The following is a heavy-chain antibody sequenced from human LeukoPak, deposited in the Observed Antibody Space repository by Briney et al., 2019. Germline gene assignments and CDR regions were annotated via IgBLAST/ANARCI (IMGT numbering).Heavy chain of an antibody. CDR3: ARDLYSSSSGIDY. CDR1: GFTFSSYA. V-gene: IGHV3-30*04. CDR2: ISYDGSNK. J-gene: IGHJ4*02. Sequence: GRSLRLSCEASGFTFSSYAMHWVRQAPGKGLEWVAVISYDGSNKYYADSVKGRFTISRDNSKNTLYLQMNSLRAEDTAVYYCARDLYSSSSGIDYWGQGTLVTVSS. D-gene: IGHD6-6*01.